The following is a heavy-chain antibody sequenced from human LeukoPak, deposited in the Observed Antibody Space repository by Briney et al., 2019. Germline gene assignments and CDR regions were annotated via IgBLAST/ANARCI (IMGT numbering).Heavy chain of an antibody. Sequence: GGSLRLSCAASGFTFSSYAMHWVRQAPGKGLEYVSAISSNGGSTYYANSVKGRFTISRDNSKNTLYPQMGSLRAEDMAVYYCARGNQWLATYFDYWGQGTLVTVSS. D-gene: IGHD6-19*01. CDR1: GFTFSSYA. CDR3: ARGNQWLATYFDY. V-gene: IGHV3-64*01. CDR2: ISSNGGST. J-gene: IGHJ4*02.